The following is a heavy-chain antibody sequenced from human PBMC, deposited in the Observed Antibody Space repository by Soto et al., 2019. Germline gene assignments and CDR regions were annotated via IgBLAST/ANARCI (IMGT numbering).Heavy chain of an antibody. D-gene: IGHD1-26*01. J-gene: IGHJ6*02. CDR3: ARVSGSYYYGMDV. V-gene: IGHV4-4*02. CDR1: GGSISSSNW. CDR2: IYHSGST. Sequence: QVQLQESGPGLVKPSGTLSLTCAVSGGSISSSNWWSWVRQPPGKGLEWIGEIYHSGSTNYNPSLKSRGTRAVDKSKNQFSLKLSSVTAADTAVYYCARVSGSYYYGMDVWGQGTTVTVSS.